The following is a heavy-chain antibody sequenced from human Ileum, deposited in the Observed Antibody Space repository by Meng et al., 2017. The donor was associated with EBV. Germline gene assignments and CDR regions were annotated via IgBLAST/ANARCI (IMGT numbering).Heavy chain of an antibody. J-gene: IGHJ5*02. V-gene: IGHV4-34*01. CDR2: IDQSGYT. CDR3: ARYGRCNGNSFYCFDP. Sequence: LQQWCTGLLKPSGRLSLTRAVYGGSFNDYYGTWLRQPPGKGLEWIGEIDQSGYTKFNPSLSSRATISRDTSNNQFSLRLNSVTAADTALYYCARYGRCNGNSFYCFDPWGQGTLVTVSS. CDR1: GGSFNDYY. D-gene: IGHD4-23*01.